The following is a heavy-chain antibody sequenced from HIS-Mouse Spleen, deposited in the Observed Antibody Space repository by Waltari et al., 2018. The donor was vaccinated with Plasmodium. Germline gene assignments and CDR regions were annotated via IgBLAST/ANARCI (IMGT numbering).Heavy chain of an antibody. Sequence: QVQLQASGPGLVNPSETLSLTCTVSCGSLSSSYCIWIRQPPGKGLEWIGYIYYSGSTNYNPSLKSRVTISVDTSKNQFSLKLSSVTAADTAVYYCARLRYSYGYFDYWGQGTLVTVSS. CDR3: ARLRYSYGYFDY. D-gene: IGHD5-18*01. V-gene: IGHV4-59*08. J-gene: IGHJ4*02. CDR2: IYYSGST. CDR1: CGSLSSSY.